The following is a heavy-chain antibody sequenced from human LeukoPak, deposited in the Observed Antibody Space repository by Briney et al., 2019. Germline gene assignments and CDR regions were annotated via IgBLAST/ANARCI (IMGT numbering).Heavy chain of an antibody. J-gene: IGHJ4*02. CDR2: IYYSGSS. Sequence: SETLSLTCSVSGGSISSSSYYWGWIRQPPVKGLEWIGSIYYSGSSYYNPSLKSRVTISVDTSKNHFSLKLISVTAADTAVYYCARVYSSSWYSDYWGQGTLVTVSS. V-gene: IGHV4-39*07. CDR1: GGSISSSSYY. CDR3: ARVYSSSWYSDY. D-gene: IGHD6-13*01.